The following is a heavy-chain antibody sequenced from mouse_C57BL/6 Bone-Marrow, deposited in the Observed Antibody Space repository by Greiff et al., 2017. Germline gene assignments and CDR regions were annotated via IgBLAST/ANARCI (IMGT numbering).Heavy chain of an antibody. CDR1: GFTFSSSA. V-gene: IGHV5-4*01. CDR3: AREHFGSSPDV. CDR2: ISDGGSYT. D-gene: IGHD1-1*01. Sequence: EVQVVESGGGLVKPGGSLKFSCAASGFTFSSSAMSWVRQTPEKRLGWVAMISDGGSYTYYPDNVKGRFTITRDNAKNNLYLQMSHLKSEDTTRYYCAREHFGSSPDVWGTGTTVTVSS. J-gene: IGHJ1*03.